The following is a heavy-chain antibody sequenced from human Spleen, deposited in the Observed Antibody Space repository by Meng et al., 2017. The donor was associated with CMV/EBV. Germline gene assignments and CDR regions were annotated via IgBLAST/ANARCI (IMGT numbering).Heavy chain of an antibody. J-gene: IGHJ5*02. CDR1: GFTFSSYA. CDR2: ISYDGSNK. CDR3: ARSRSTAVTTTNWFDP. Sequence: GFTFSSYAMNWVRQIPGKGLEWVAVISYDGSNKYYTDSVKGRFTISRDNSKHTLYLQMYSLRAEDTAVYYCARSRSTAVTTTNWFDPWGQGTLVTVSS. V-gene: IGHV3-30-3*01. D-gene: IGHD4-11*01.